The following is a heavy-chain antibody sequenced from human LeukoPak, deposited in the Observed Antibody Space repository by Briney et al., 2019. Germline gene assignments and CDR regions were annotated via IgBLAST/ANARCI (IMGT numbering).Heavy chain of an antibody. J-gene: IGHJ4*02. D-gene: IGHD4-17*01. V-gene: IGHV1-2*02. CDR3: ARRTRYGDFDY. CDR1: GYTFTGYY. CDR2: INPNSGGT. Sequence: AASAKVSRKASGYTFTGYYMHWVRQAPGQGLEWMGWINPNSGGTNYEQKFQGRVTMTRDTSISTAYMELSRLRSDDTAVYYCARRTRYGDFDYWGQGTLVTVSS.